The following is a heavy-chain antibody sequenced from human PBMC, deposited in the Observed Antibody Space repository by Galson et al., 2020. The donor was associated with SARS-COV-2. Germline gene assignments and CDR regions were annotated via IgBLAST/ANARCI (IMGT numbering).Heavy chain of an antibody. J-gene: IGHJ4*02. CDR1: GGSFSRYY. Sequence: SQASETLSLTCAVYGGSFSRYYWNWIRQSPGKGLEWIGEINHSGNTNYSPSLKSRVIISVHTSKNQFSLNLTSVTAADTALYHCARGEDHGSGYYRILDYWGQGTLVTISS. D-gene: IGHD3-10*01. CDR3: ARGEDHGSGYYRILDY. CDR2: INHSGNT. V-gene: IGHV4-34*01.